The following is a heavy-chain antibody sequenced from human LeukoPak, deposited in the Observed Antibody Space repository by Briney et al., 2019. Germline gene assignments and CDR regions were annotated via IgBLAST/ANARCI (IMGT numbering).Heavy chain of an antibody. D-gene: IGHD4-17*01. CDR1: GFTFSSYG. CDR3: ARDGPIYDYGDREHAASPEYFFDY. V-gene: IGHV3-33*01. Sequence: PGSSLRLSCAATGFTFSSYGMHWVRQAPGKGLEWVAVIWYDGSNKYYADSVKGRFTISRDNSKNTLYLQMNSLRAEDTAVYYCARDGPIYDYGDREHAASPEYFFDYWGQGTLVTVSS. CDR2: IWYDGSNK. J-gene: IGHJ4*02.